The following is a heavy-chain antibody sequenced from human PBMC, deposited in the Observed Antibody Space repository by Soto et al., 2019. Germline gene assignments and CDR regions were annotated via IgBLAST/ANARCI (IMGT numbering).Heavy chain of an antibody. V-gene: IGHV1-69*02. CDR1: GGTFSSYT. D-gene: IGHD3-10*01. J-gene: IGHJ3*02. CDR2: IIPILGIA. CDR3: ARAPPGSGSFHAFDI. Sequence: ASVKVSCKASGGTFSSYTISWVRQAPGQGLEWMGRIIPILGIANYAQKFQGRVTITADKSTSTAYMELSSLRSEDTAVYYCARAPPGSGSFHAFDIWGQGTMVTVSS.